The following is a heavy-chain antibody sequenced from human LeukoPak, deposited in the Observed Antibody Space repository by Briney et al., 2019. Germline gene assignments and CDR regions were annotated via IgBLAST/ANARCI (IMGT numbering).Heavy chain of an antibody. J-gene: IGHJ4*02. V-gene: IGHV1-2*02. D-gene: IGHD6-19*01. CDR3: ARDFPRGIAVNY. Sequence: ASVKVSCKASGYTFTGYYMHWVRQAPGQGLEWMGWINPNSGGTNYAQKFQGRVTMTRATSISTAYMELSRLRSDDTAVYYCARDFPRGIAVNYWGQGTLVTVSS. CDR1: GYTFTGYY. CDR2: INPNSGGT.